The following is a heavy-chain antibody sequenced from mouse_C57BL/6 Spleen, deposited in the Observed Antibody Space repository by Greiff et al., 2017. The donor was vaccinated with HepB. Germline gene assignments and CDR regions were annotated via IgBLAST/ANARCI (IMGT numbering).Heavy chain of an antibody. D-gene: IGHD1-1*01. CDR3: AKNLGSSYGY. CDR2: INPNNGGT. J-gene: IGHJ2*01. Sequence: EVKLQQSGPELVKPGASVKMSCKASGYTFTDYNMHWVKQSHGKSLEWIGYINPNNGGTSYNQKFKGKATLTVNKSSSTAYMELRSLTSEDSAVYYCAKNLGSSYGYWGQGTTLTVSS. V-gene: IGHV1-22*01. CDR1: GYTFTDYN.